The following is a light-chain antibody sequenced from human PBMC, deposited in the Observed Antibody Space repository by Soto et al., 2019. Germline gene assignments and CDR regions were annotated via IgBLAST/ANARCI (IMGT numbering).Light chain of an antibody. CDR3: HEYGSSSRR. J-gene: IGKJ1*01. V-gene: IGKV3-20*01. CDR1: QSVGSNF. Sequence: EIVLTQSPGTLSLSPGERATLSCRASQSVGSNFLAWFQQKPGQAPRLLIHVASRRATGIPDRFSGSGSGTDFSLTISRLEPEDSEIYYCHEYGSSSRRCGQGTKVEI. CDR2: VAS.